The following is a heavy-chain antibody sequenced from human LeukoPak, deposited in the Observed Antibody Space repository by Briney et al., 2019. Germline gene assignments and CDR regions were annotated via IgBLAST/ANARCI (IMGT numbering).Heavy chain of an antibody. CDR2: INPSAGST. J-gene: IGHJ4*02. Sequence: ASVKVSCKASGYTFTSYYMHWVRQAPGQGLEWMGIINPSAGSTSSAQKFQDRLTVNRDTSTSTVHMELSSLRSGDTDVYYCARDSSSSAVDYWGQGTLVTVSS. V-gene: IGHV1-46*01. CDR1: GYTFTSYY. CDR3: ARDSSSSAVDY. D-gene: IGHD6-6*01.